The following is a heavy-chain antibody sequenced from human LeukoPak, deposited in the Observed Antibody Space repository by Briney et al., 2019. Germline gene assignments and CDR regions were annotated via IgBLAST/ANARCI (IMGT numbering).Heavy chain of an antibody. J-gene: IGHJ4*02. D-gene: IGHD6-19*01. V-gene: IGHV4-39*01. CDR3: ARHASVDGNWPRPLDY. CDR2: IYYSGST. Sequence: SETLSLTCTVSGGSISSSPYYWGWIRQPPGKGLEWIGSIYYSGSTYYNPSLKTRVTISVDTSKNQFSLKLTSVTAADTAVYYCARHASVDGNWPRPLDYWGQGSLVTVSS. CDR1: GGSISSSPYY.